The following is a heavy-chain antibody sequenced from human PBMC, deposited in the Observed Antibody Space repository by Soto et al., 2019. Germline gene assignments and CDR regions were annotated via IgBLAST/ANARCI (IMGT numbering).Heavy chain of an antibody. J-gene: IGHJ6*02. Sequence: SLRLSCSASGFTFSSYSMNWFRQAQGKGLEWVSSISSSSSYIYYADSVKGRFTISRDNAKNSLYLQMNSLRAEDTAVYYCARDIAYYDILTRYRSSGMDVWGQEPRVTVSS. D-gene: IGHD3-9*01. CDR1: GFTFSSYS. CDR3: ARDIAYYDILTRYRSSGMDV. CDR2: ISSSSSYI. V-gene: IGHV3-21*01.